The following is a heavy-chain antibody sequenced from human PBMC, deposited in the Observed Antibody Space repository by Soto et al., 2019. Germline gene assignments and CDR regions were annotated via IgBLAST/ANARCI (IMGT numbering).Heavy chain of an antibody. Sequence: SLRLSCAASGFTFSRHAMSWVRLAPGKGLDWVSTISDGGTNTFYADSVKGRFTISRDNSKNTLFLQLNSLGAEGSAIYYCARHTASNQAGRNFDSWGQGILVTVSS. D-gene: IGHD4-4*01. V-gene: IGHV3-23*01. CDR1: GFTFSRHA. CDR3: ARHTASNQAGRNFDS. CDR2: ISDGGTNT. J-gene: IGHJ4*02.